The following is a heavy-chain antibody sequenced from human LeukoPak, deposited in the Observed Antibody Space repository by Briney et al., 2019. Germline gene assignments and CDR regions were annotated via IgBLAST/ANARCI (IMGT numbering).Heavy chain of an antibody. V-gene: IGHV4-34*01. D-gene: IGHD6-19*01. CDR1: GGSFSGHY. CDR2: INHRGSA. Sequence: SETLSLTCAVYGGSFSGHYWTWIRQSPGKALEWVGEINHRGSAHYAPSLRSRVTISVDTAKNQFSLRLNSVTAADTAVYYCARGAVAGSLGDYYYYMDAWGKGTTVTVSS. CDR3: ARGAVAGSLGDYYYYMDA. J-gene: IGHJ6*03.